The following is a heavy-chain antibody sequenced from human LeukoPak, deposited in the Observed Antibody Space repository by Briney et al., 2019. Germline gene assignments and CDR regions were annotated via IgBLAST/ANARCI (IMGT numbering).Heavy chain of an antibody. Sequence: GGSLRLSCAASGFTFSSYAMHWVRQAPGKGLEWVAVISYDGSNKYYADPVKGRFTIYRDNSKNTLYLQMNSLRAEDTAVYYCARAYGFKAFWFLVHYWGQGTRVSV. CDR1: GFTFSSYA. CDR3: ARAYGFKAFWFLVHY. V-gene: IGHV3-30-3*01. CDR2: ISYDGSNK. D-gene: IGHD3-3*01. J-gene: IGHJ4*02.